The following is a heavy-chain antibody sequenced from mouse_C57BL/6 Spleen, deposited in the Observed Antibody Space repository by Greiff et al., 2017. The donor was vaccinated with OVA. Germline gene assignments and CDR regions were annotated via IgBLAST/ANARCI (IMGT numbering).Heavy chain of an antibody. CDR1: GYTFTDYY. Sequence: VQLQQSGPVLVKPGASVKMSCKASGYTFTDYYMNWVKQSHGKSLEWIGVINPYNGGTSYNQKFKGKATLTVDKSSSTAYMELNSLTSEDSAVYYCAREGSYDYDGYAMDYWGQGTSVTVSS. D-gene: IGHD2-4*01. CDR3: AREGSYDYDGYAMDY. CDR2: INPYNGGT. V-gene: IGHV1-19*01. J-gene: IGHJ4*01.